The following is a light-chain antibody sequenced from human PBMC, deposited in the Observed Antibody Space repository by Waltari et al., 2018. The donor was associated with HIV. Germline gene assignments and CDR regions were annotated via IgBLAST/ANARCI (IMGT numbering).Light chain of an antibody. V-gene: IGKV3-20*01. Sequence: EIVLTQSTGTLSLSPGERATLSCRASQSVSSVSLAWYQQKPGQAPRLLIFGASSRASGFPDRFSGSGSGTDFTLTISRLEPEDFAVYYCQQYGISPPDTFGQGTRLEIK. CDR3: QQYGISPPDT. J-gene: IGKJ5*01. CDR2: GAS. CDR1: QSVSSVS.